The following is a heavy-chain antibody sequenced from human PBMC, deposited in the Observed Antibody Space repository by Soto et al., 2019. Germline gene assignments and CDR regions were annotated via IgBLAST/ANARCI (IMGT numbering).Heavy chain of an antibody. CDR2: VLPFLDIT. V-gene: IGHV1-69*02. J-gene: IGHJ4*02. CDR1: GGTFSIYT. D-gene: IGHD6-13*01. CDR3: ARDRDNSNWPNFDS. Sequence: QVQLVQSGSEVKKPGSSVRVSCKTSGGTFSIYTISWVRQALGQGFGWMGRVLPFLDITSYSQRFQGRVTITADRSTTTAYMELSSLRSEDTAVYYCARDRDNSNWPNFDSWGQGTLVTVSS.